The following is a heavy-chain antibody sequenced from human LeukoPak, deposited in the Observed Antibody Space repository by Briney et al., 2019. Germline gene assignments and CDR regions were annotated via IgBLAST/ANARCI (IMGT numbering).Heavy chain of an antibody. CDR3: ARAFYGSAYYFYGMDV. V-gene: IGHV3-23*01. CDR2: ISGSGGST. Sequence: PGGSLRLSCAASGFTFSSNAMSWVRQAPGKGLEWVSYISGSGGSTYYADSVKGRFTISRDNSKNTLYLQMSSLRPEDTAVYYCARAFYGSAYYFYGMDVWGQGTTVTISS. CDR1: GFTFSSNA. D-gene: IGHD3-10*01. J-gene: IGHJ6*02.